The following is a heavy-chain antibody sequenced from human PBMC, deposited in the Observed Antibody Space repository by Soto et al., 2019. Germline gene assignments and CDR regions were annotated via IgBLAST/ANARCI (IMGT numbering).Heavy chain of an antibody. CDR2: IIPILGIA. D-gene: IGHD2-15*01. J-gene: IGHJ6*02. CDR1: GGTFSSYT. CDR3: ADLLVADTEMDV. Sequence: QVQLVQSGAEVKKPGSSVKVSCKASGGTFSSYTISWVRQAPGQGLEWMGRIIPILGIANYAQKFQGRVTITADKSTSPAYMELSSLRSEDTAVYYCADLLVADTEMDVWGQGTTVTVSS. V-gene: IGHV1-69*02.